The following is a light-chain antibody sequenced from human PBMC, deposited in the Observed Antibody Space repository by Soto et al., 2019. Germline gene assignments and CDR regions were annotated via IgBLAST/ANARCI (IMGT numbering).Light chain of an antibody. V-gene: IGKV3-20*01. J-gene: IGKJ3*01. CDR1: QSVSSSY. Sequence: IVLTQSPGPLSLSPGERSTLSFRASQSVSSSYLAWYQQKPGQAPRLLIYGASSRATGIPDRFSGSGSGTDFTLTISRLEPEDFAVYYCQQYGSSPRVTVGPGTKVDI. CDR2: GAS. CDR3: QQYGSSPRVT.